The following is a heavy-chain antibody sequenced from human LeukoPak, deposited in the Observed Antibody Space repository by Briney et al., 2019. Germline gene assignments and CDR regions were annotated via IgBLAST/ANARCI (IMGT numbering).Heavy chain of an antibody. V-gene: IGHV4-39*01. D-gene: IGHD2-2*01. J-gene: IGHJ3*02. Sequence: SETLSLTCTVSGGSISSSSYYWVWIRQPPGQGLVWIVSIYYSTSNYYNPFLKSRLNISVDTSKHQFSLKLSSLTAADTAVYYCARLAYIVVVPAAIRVGYAFDIWGQGTMVTVSS. CDR3: ARLAYIVVVPAAIRVGYAFDI. CDR2: IYYSTSN. CDR1: GGSISSSSYY.